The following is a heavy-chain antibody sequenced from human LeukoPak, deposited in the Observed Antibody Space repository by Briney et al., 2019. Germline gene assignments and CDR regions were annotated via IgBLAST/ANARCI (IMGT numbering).Heavy chain of an antibody. Sequence: PGGSLRLSCAASGFTFSSYAMSWVRQAPGKGLEWVSAISGSGGSTYYADSVKGQFTISRDNSKNTLYLQMNSLRAEDTAVYYCAKNNYRILLTGFDYWGQGTLVTVSS. CDR2: ISGSGGST. D-gene: IGHD5-24*01. J-gene: IGHJ4*02. V-gene: IGHV3-23*01. CDR1: GFTFSSYA. CDR3: AKNNYRILLTGFDY.